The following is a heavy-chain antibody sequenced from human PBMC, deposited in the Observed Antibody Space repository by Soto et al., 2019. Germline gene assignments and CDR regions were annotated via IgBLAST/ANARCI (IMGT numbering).Heavy chain of an antibody. CDR1: GYTFTGYY. D-gene: IGHD1-7*01. Sequence: QVQLVQSGAEVKKSGASVKVSCKASGYTFTGYYIHWVRQAPGQGPEWMGEIGPNRGDTRYAQKFQGRVTMTRDTSITTVYMELSNLSPDDTAVYYCGRGRSGELVVFYWGQGTLVTGYS. CDR2: IGPNRGDT. V-gene: IGHV1-2*02. J-gene: IGHJ4*02. CDR3: GRGRSGELVVFY.